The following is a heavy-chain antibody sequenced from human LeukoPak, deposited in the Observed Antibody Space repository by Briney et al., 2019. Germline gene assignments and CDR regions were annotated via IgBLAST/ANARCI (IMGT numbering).Heavy chain of an antibody. Sequence: PGGSLRLSCAASGFTFRNYAMTWVRQAPGKGLEWVSGISWNSGSIGYADSVKGRFTISRDNAKNSLYLQMNSLRAEDTALYYCAKDMDDNQPAGFDYWGQGTLVTVSS. V-gene: IGHV3-9*01. CDR2: ISWNSGSI. CDR1: GFTFRNYA. D-gene: IGHD3-9*01. CDR3: AKDMDDNQPAGFDY. J-gene: IGHJ4*02.